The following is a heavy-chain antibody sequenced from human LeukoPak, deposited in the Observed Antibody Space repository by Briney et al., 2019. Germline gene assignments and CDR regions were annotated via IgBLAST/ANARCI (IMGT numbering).Heavy chain of an antibody. Sequence: SGPTLVNPTQTLTLTCTFSGFSLSTSGMCVSWIRQPPGKALEWLPRLDWDDDKYYSTSLKTRLTISKDTSKNQGVLTMTNMDPVDTATYYCARVYYYDSSGYYVRWFDPWGQGTLVTVSS. CDR1: GFSLSTSGMC. D-gene: IGHD3-22*01. CDR3: ARVYYYDSSGYYVRWFDP. V-gene: IGHV2-70*11. J-gene: IGHJ5*02. CDR2: LDWDDDK.